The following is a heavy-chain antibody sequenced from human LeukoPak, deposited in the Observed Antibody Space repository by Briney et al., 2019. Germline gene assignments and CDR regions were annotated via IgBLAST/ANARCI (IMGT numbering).Heavy chain of an antibody. CDR1: GFTFSSYA. CDR3: AKDLSSGWPFDAFDI. V-gene: IGHV3-23*01. Sequence: GGSLRLSCAAPGFTFSSYAMSWVRRAPGKGLEWVSAISGSGGSTYYADSVKGRFTISRDNSKNTLYLQMNSLRAEDTAVYYCAKDLSSGWPFDAFDIWGQGTMVTVSS. D-gene: IGHD6-19*01. J-gene: IGHJ3*02. CDR2: ISGSGGST.